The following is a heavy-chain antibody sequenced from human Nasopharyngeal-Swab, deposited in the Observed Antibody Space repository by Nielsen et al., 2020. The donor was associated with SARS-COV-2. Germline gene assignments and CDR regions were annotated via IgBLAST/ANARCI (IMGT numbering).Heavy chain of an antibody. D-gene: IGHD6-13*01. CDR1: GFTFSDYY. J-gene: IGHJ1*01. V-gene: IGHV3-11*01. Sequence: GGSRRLSCAASGFTFSDYYMSGIRQAPGKGLEWVSYISSSGSTIYYADSVKGRFTISRDNAKNSLYLQMNSLRAEDTAVYYCARDEDSSSWYVYFQHWGQGTLVTVSS. CDR2: ISSSGSTI. CDR3: ARDEDSSSWYVYFQH.